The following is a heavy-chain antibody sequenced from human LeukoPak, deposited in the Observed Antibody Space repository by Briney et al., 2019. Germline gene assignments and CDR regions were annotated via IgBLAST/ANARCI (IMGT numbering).Heavy chain of an antibody. J-gene: IGHJ2*01. D-gene: IGHD6-6*01. V-gene: IGHV3-48*01. Sequence: GGSLRLSCAASGFTFSSYSMNWVRQAPGKGLEWVSYISSSSSTIYYADSVKGRFTISRDNAKNSLYLQMNSLRVGDTAVYYCARGGRSVAARIFWYFDLWGRGTLVTVSS. CDR1: GFTFSSYS. CDR2: ISSSSSTI. CDR3: ARGGRSVAARIFWYFDL.